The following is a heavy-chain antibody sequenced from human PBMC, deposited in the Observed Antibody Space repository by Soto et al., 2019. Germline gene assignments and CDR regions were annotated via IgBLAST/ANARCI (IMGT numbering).Heavy chain of an antibody. CDR3: ARGRSYYYGSGSFPCYYYYGLYV. CDR1: GGTFSGYY. D-gene: IGHD3-10*01. CDR2: INHSGST. Sequence: SETLSLTCAVYGGTFSGYYWSRIRQPPGKGLERIGEINHSGSTNYNPSLKSRVTISVDTSKNPFSLKLSSVTAADTAVYYCARGRSYYYGSGSFPCYYYYGLYVWGQGTRGAVCS. J-gene: IGHJ6*02. V-gene: IGHV4-34*01.